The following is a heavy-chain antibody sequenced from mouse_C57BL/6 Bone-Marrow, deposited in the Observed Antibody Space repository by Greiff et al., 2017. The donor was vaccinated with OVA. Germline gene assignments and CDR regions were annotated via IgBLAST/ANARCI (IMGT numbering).Heavy chain of an antibody. V-gene: IGHV1-52*01. CDR1: GYTFTSYW. CDR3: ARSRGIYYGYAGGPDY. J-gene: IGHJ2*01. CDR2: IDPSDSET. D-gene: IGHD2-2*01. Sequence: VQLQQPGAELVRPGSSVKLSCKASGYTFTSYWMHWVKQRPIQGLEWIGNIDPSDSETHYNQKFKDKATLTVDKSSSTAYMQLSSLTSEDSAVYYGARSRGIYYGYAGGPDYWGQGTTLTVSS.